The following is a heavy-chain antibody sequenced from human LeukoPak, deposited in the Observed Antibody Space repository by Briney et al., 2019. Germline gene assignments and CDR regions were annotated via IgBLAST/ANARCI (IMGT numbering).Heavy chain of an antibody. CDR2: IYYGTTI. D-gene: IGHD7-27*01. J-gene: IGHJ4*02. Sequence: GSLRLSCAASGFTFSSYSMNWVRQPPGKGLEWIASIYYGTTIFYNPSLKSRVTISVDTPNNRLSLKPTSGTAADTAIYYCARATDPNWGLGGYFDFWGQGARVTVSS. CDR1: GFTFSSYS. V-gene: IGHV4-39*07. CDR3: ARATDPNWGLGGYFDF.